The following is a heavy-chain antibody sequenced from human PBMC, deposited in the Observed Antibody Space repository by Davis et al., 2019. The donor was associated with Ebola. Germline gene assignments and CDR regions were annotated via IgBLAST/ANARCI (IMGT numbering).Heavy chain of an antibody. D-gene: IGHD3-16*01. CDR2: IYYSGST. V-gene: IGHV4-61*08. J-gene: IGHJ6*02. CDR3: ARAPRGAYACWGYSYYYGMDV. CDR1: GGSISSGGYH. Sequence: SETLSLTCAVSGGSISSGGYHWSWIRQHPGKGREGIGYIYYSGSTNYNPPLNSRVTISVDTSKNQFSLKLTSVTAADTAVYYCARAPRGAYACWGYSYYYGMDVWGQGTTVTVSS.